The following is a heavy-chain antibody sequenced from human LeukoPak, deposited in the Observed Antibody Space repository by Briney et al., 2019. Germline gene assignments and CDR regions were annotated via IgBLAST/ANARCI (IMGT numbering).Heavy chain of an antibody. CDR3: TRDKGSSTLGDY. V-gene: IGHV3-49*04. J-gene: IGHJ4*02. Sequence: PGGSPRLSCTVSGFTFGDYAINWVRQAPGKGLEWVGFIRSKAFGETAEYAASVKGRITISRDDSKSIAYLQMNSLKTEDTAVYYCTRDKGSSTLGDYWGQGTLVTVSS. D-gene: IGHD7-27*01. CDR1: GFTFGDYA. CDR2: IRSKAFGETA.